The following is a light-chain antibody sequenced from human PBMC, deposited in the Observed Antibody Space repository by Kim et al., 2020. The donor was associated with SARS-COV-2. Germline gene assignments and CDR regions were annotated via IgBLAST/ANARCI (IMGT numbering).Light chain of an antibody. CDR1: QSVATY. Sequence: ATLSLSQGERATLSCRASQSVATYLAWYQQKPGQAPRLLIYDASKRANGIPARFRGSGSGTDFTLTIGTLEPEDSAVYYCQQRGNFGQGTRLEIK. CDR2: DAS. CDR3: QQRGN. J-gene: IGKJ5*01. V-gene: IGKV3-11*01.